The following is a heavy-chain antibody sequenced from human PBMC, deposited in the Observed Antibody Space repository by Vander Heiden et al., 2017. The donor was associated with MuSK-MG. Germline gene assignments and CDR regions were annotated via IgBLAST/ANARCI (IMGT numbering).Heavy chain of an antibody. V-gene: IGHV1-2*04. Sequence: QVQLVQSGAEVKKPGASVKVSCKASGYTFTGYYMHWVRQAPGQGLEWMGWINPNSGGTNYAQKFQGWVTMTRDTSISTAYMELSRLRSDDTAVYYCARGYYDSSGYYPADAFDIWGQGTMVTVSS. CDR2: INPNSGGT. J-gene: IGHJ3*02. D-gene: IGHD3-22*01. CDR1: GYTFTGYY. CDR3: ARGYYDSSGYYPADAFDI.